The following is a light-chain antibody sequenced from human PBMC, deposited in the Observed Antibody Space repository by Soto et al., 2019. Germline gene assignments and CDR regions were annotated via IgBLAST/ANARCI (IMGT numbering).Light chain of an antibody. J-gene: IGKJ1*01. CDR1: QSVRSSY. CDR3: QQYGSSPLT. V-gene: IGKV3-20*01. CDR2: GAS. Sequence: EIVLTQSPGTLSLSLGERATLSCRASQSVRSSYLAWYQQKAGQAPRLLIYGASSRATGIPDRFSGSGSGTDFTLTISRLEPEDFAMYYCQQYGSSPLTFGQGTKVEIK.